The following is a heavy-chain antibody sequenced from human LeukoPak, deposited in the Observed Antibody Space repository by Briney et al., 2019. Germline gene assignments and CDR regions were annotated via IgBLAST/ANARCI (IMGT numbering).Heavy chain of an antibody. CDR2: TYYRSEWHN. CDR3: ARDQSWTTGFDV. V-gene: IGHV6-1*01. CDR1: GDSVSSNSVT. J-gene: IGHJ3*01. Sequence: SQTLSLTCAISGDSVSSNSVTWNWIRQSPSRGLEWLGRTYYRSEWHNDYAIYVKGRITINPDTSKNQFSLQLKSVTPEDTAVYYCARDQSWTTGFDVWGQGTMVTVSS. D-gene: IGHD2-8*02.